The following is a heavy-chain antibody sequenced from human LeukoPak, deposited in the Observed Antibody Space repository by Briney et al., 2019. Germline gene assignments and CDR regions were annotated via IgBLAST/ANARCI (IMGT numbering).Heavy chain of an antibody. Sequence: EASVKVSCKASGYTFTSYGISWVRQAPGQGLEWMGWISAYNGNTNYAQKLQGRVTMTRDTSTSTVYMELSSLRSEDTAVYYCARASYYGSGTYQFDSWGQGTLVTVSS. CDR3: ARASYYGSGTYQFDS. V-gene: IGHV1-18*01. J-gene: IGHJ4*02. CDR1: GYTFTSYG. D-gene: IGHD3-10*01. CDR2: ISAYNGNT.